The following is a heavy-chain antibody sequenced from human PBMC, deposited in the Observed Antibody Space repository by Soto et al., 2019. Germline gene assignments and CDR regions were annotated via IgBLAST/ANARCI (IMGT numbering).Heavy chain of an antibody. V-gene: IGHV3-30-3*01. CDR3: SAPMEVVSGY. Sequence: GGSLRLSCAASGFTFSSYAMHWVRQAPGKGLEWVAVISYDGSNKYYADSVKGRFTISRDNSKNTLYLQMNSLRAEDTAVYYCSAPMEVVSGYWGQGTLVTVSS. J-gene: IGHJ4*02. CDR2: ISYDGSNK. D-gene: IGHD2-15*01. CDR1: GFTFSSYA.